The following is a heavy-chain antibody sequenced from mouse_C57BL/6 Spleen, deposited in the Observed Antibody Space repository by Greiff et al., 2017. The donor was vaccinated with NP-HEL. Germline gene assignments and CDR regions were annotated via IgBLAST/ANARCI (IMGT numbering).Heavy chain of an antibody. CDR3: ARYGVYYGSSYFDY. D-gene: IGHD1-1*01. CDR1: GYTFTSYW. Sequence: VKLQQPGAELVKPGASVKLSCKASGYTFTSYWMHWVKQRPGQGLEWIGMIHPNSGSTNYNEKFKSKATLTVDKSSSTAYMQLSSLTSEDSAVYYCARYGVYYGSSYFDYWGQGTTLTVSS. J-gene: IGHJ2*01. V-gene: IGHV1-64*01. CDR2: IHPNSGST.